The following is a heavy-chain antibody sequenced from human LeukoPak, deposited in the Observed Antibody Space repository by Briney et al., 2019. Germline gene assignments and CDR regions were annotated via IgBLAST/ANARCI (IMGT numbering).Heavy chain of an antibody. D-gene: IGHD1-26*01. CDR1: GGSISSGDYY. Sequence: SQTLSLTCTVSGGSISSGDYYWSWIRQPPGKGLEWIGYIYYSGSTYYNPSLKSRVTISVDTSKNQFSLKLSSVTAADTAVYYCARIEEKWEAYYFDYWGQGTLVTVSS. V-gene: IGHV4-30-4*08. CDR3: ARIEEKWEAYYFDY. CDR2: IYYSGST. J-gene: IGHJ4*02.